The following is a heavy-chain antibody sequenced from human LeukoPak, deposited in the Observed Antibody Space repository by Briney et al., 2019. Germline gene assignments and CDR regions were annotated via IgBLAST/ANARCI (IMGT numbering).Heavy chain of an antibody. Sequence: SETLSLTCTVSGGSISSYYWSWIRQPPGKGLEWIGYIYYSGSTNYNPSLKSRVTMSVDTSKNQFSLKLSSVTAADTAVYYCARVSAAGATEYWGQGALVTVSS. CDR2: IYYSGST. CDR1: GGSISSYY. CDR3: ARVSAAGATEY. J-gene: IGHJ4*02. V-gene: IGHV4-59*12. D-gene: IGHD6-13*01.